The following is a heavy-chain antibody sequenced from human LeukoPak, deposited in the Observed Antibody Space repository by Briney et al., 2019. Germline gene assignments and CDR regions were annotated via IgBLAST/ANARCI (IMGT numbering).Heavy chain of an antibody. V-gene: IGHV3-23*01. Sequence: PGGSLRPSCAASGFTFSSYAMSWVRQAPGKGLEWVSAISGSGGSTYYADSVKGRFTISRDNSKNTLYLQMNSLRAEDTAVYYCAKSSSSWYRFDYWGQGTLVTVSS. CDR3: AKSSSSWYRFDY. CDR1: GFTFSSYA. CDR2: ISGSGGST. J-gene: IGHJ4*02. D-gene: IGHD6-13*01.